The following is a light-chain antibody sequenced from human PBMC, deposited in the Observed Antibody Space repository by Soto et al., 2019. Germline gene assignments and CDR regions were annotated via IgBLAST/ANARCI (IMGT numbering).Light chain of an antibody. CDR1: SSDVGAYDS. V-gene: IGLV2-14*01. J-gene: IGLJ1*01. CDR2: EVI. CDR3: SSYSDTNTYV. Sequence: QSALTQPASVSGSPGQSITISCTGTSSDVGAYDSVSWYQQHPGKAPKLMIYEVINRPSGVSNRFSGSKSGNTASLTISGLQAEDEADYLCSSYSDTNTYVFGTGTKLTVL.